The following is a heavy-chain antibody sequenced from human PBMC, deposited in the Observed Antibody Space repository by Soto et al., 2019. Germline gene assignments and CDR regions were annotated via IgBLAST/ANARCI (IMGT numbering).Heavy chain of an antibody. V-gene: IGHV4-30-2*01. J-gene: IGHJ4*02. D-gene: IGHD5-12*01. CDR1: GGSISSGGYS. CDR2: IYHTGNT. CDR3: ARCFELSGSVDYYFDY. Sequence: SETLSLTCAVSGGSISSGGYSWNWIRQAPGKGLEWIGYIYHTGNTFYNPSLKSRVTMSIDRSKNQFSLKLTSVTAADTAFYYCARCFELSGSVDYYFDYWGQGTLVTVSS.